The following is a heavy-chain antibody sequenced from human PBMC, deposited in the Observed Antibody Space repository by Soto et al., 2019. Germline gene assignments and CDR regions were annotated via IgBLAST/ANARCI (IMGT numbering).Heavy chain of an antibody. V-gene: IGHV1-2*02. CDR1: GYTFTDYY. Sequence: SVKVSCKASGYTFTDYYLHWVRQAPGQGLELMGWINPKNGATIYAQKFQGRVTMTRDTSISTAYMELSRLRSDDTAVYSCARVYYDSSGYLDYWGQGTLVTVSS. D-gene: IGHD3-22*01. J-gene: IGHJ4*02. CDR3: ARVYYDSSGYLDY. CDR2: INPKNGAT.